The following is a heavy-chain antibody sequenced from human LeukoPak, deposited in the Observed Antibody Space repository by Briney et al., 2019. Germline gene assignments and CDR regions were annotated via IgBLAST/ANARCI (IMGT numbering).Heavy chain of an antibody. Sequence: GGSLRFSCAAYGFAFNNNPMTWVRQAPGKGLKWVSSISGSGGTSYYAGSVKGRFTISRDNSKNTVYLQMNSLRAEDTAVYFCAKGRRFLVDFDYWGQGNLVDVCS. V-gene: IGHV3-23*01. D-gene: IGHD2/OR15-2a*01. J-gene: IGHJ4*02. CDR2: ISGSGGTS. CDR1: GFAFNNNP. CDR3: AKGRRFLVDFDY.